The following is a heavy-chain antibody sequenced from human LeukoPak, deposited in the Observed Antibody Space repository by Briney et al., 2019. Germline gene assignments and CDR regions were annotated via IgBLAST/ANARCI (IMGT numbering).Heavy chain of an antibody. D-gene: IGHD4/OR15-4a*01. Sequence: PSETLSLTCTVSGGSISSYYWSWIRQPPGKGLEWIGSIDYSGRPSYNPSLKSRVSISVDTSKNLFSLNLASVTAADTAIYLCARSEINDYMKFWGQGLQVIVSS. CDR3: ARSEINDYMKF. CDR2: IDYSGRP. V-gene: IGHV4-59*08. J-gene: IGHJ4*02. CDR1: GGSISSYY.